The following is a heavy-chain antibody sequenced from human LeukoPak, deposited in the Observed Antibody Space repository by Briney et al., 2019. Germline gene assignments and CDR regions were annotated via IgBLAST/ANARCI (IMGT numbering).Heavy chain of an antibody. J-gene: IGHJ5*02. Sequence: PGGSLRLSCAASGFTFSSYEMNWVRQAPGKGLEWVSYISSSGSTIYYADSVKGRFTISRDNAKNSLYLQMNSLGAEDTAVYYCARDGAYSSSWVWFDPWGQGTLVTVSS. V-gene: IGHV3-48*03. D-gene: IGHD6-13*01. CDR1: GFTFSSYE. CDR2: ISSSGSTI. CDR3: ARDGAYSSSWVWFDP.